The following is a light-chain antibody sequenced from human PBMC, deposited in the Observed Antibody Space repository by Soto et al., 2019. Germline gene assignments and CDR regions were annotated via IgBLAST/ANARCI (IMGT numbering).Light chain of an antibody. V-gene: IGKV1-5*03. CDR2: KAS. J-gene: IGKJ1*01. Sequence: DIKMTQSPSTLSASVGDRVTITCRASQNLNNWLAWFQQKPGKAPTLLIYKASGLESGVPSRFSGSGSGIEFTLTISSLQPDDSSTSYWQQYNNYPSTFGQGTQVEIK. CDR3: QQYNNYPST. CDR1: QNLNNW.